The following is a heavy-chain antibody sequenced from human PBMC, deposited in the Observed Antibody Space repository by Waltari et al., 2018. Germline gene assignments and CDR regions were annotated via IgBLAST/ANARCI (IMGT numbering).Heavy chain of an antibody. J-gene: IGHJ4*02. CDR3: ARQRGAVRGVMSEFDY. D-gene: IGHD3-10*01. V-gene: IGHV4-34*01. Sequence: QVQLQQWGAGLLKPSETLSLTCAVYGGSFSGYYWSWIRQPPGKGLEWIGENNHSGSTYYNPSRKNRVTISVDTARNQFSRKLSSVTAADTAVYYCARQRGAVRGVMSEFDYWGQGTLVTVSS. CDR2: NNHSGST. CDR1: GGSFSGYY.